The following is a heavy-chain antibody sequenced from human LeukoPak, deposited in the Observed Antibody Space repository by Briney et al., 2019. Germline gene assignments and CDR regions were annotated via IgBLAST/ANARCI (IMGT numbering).Heavy chain of an antibody. CDR1: GYTLTELS. CDR3: ARDSRELLAGDY. J-gene: IGHJ4*02. Sequence: ASVKVSCKVSGYTLTELSMHWVRQAPGKGLEWMGGFDPEDGETLHTQKFQGRVTMTEDTSTDTAYMELSSLRSGDTAVYYCARDSRELLAGDYWGQGTLVTVSS. V-gene: IGHV1-24*01. D-gene: IGHD1-26*01. CDR2: FDPEDGET.